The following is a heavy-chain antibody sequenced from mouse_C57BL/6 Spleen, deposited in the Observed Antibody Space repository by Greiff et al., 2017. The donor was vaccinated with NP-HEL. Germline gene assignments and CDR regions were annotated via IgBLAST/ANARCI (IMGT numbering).Heavy chain of an antibody. J-gene: IGHJ3*01. CDR2: IHPNSGST. D-gene: IGHD2-2*01. CDR3: ARGDGYDGGFAY. CDR1: GYTFTSYW. V-gene: IGHV1-64*01. Sequence: QVQLQQPGAELVKPGASVKLSCKASGYTFTSYWMHWVKQRPGQGLEWIGMIHPNSGSTNYNEKFKSKATLTVDKSSSTAYMQLSSLTSEDSAVYYCARGDGYDGGFAYWGQGTLVTVSA.